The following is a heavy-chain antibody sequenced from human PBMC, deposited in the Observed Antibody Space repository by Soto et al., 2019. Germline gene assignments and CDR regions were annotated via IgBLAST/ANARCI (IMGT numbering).Heavy chain of an antibody. V-gene: IGHV3-9*01. CDR3: AKDMKAVATFDY. J-gene: IGHJ4*02. Sequence: EVQRVESGGGLVQPGRSLRLSCAASGFTFDDYARHWVRQAPGKGLEWVSGISWNSGSIGYADSVKGRFTISRDNAKNSLYLQMNSLRAEDTALYYCAKDMKAVATFDYWGQGTLVTVSS. CDR1: GFTFDDYA. D-gene: IGHD6-19*01. CDR2: ISWNSGSI.